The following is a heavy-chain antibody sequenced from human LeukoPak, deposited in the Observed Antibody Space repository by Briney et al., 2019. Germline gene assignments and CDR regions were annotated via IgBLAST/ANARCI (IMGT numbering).Heavy chain of an antibody. Sequence: GGSLRLSCAASGFTFSSYGMSWVRQAPGKGLEYVSAISSNGGSTYYANSVKGRFTISRDNSKNTLYLQMGSLRAEDMAVYYCARGSDYYDSSGFATFDYWGQGTLVTVSS. D-gene: IGHD3-22*01. J-gene: IGHJ4*02. CDR2: ISSNGGST. CDR1: GFTFSSYG. CDR3: ARGSDYYDSSGFATFDY. V-gene: IGHV3-64*01.